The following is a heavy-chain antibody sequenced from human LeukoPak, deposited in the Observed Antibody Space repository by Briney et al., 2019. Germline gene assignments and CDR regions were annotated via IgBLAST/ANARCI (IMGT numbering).Heavy chain of an antibody. Sequence: ASVKVSCKASGYTFTNYDINWVRQATGQELEWLGWMSASSGNTGYAQKFQGRVSMTRATSISTAYLELTSLTFDDTAVYYCARTPPKGDIDYWGQGTLVTVSS. D-gene: IGHD2-21*02. CDR2: MSASSGNT. CDR3: ARTPPKGDIDY. V-gene: IGHV1-8*01. CDR1: GYTFTNYD. J-gene: IGHJ4*02.